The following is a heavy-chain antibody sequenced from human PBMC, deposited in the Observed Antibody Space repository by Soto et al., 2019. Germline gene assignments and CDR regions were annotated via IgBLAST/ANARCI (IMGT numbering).Heavy chain of an antibody. CDR1: GGSISSYY. Sequence: SETLSLTCTVFGGSISSYYWSWIRQPPGKGLEWIGYIYYSESTNYNPSLKSRVTISVDTSKNQFSLKLNSVTAADTAVYYCARDKITGLFDYWGQGTLVTVSS. D-gene: IGHD2-8*02. J-gene: IGHJ4*02. CDR2: IYYSEST. V-gene: IGHV4-59*12. CDR3: ARDKITGLFDY.